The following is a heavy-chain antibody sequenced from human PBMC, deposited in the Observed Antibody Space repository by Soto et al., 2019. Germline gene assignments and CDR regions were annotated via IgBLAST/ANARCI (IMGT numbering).Heavy chain of an antibody. CDR1: GFTLTDYA. J-gene: IGHJ4*02. CDR3: ARETRPYYDILPGFDY. CDR2: ITSSGSAT. V-gene: IGHV3-11*04. D-gene: IGHD3-9*01. Sequence: GGSLRLSCAASGFTLTDYAMSWVRQAPGKGLEWVSGITSSGSATYYADSVKGRFTISRDNAKNSLYLQMNSLRAEDTVVYYWARETRPYYDILPGFDYWGQGTLVTVSS.